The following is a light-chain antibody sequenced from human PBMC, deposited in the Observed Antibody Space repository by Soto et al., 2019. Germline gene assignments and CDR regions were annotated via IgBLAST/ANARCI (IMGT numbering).Light chain of an antibody. CDR3: QQSYSTLWT. V-gene: IGKV1-39*01. CDR2: AAS. J-gene: IGKJ1*01. CDR1: QSISSY. Sequence: DIHITHSPSSLSSSVLYIFTITCRASQSISSYLNWYQQKPGKAPKLLIYAASSLQSGVPSRFSGSGSGTDFTLTISSLQPEDFATYYCQQSYSTLWTFGQGTKVDIK.